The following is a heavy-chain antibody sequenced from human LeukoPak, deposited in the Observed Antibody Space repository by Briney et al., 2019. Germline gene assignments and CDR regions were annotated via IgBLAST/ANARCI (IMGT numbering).Heavy chain of an antibody. D-gene: IGHD5-12*01. J-gene: IGHJ3*02. CDR1: GGSISSGSYY. V-gene: IGHV4-61*02. Sequence: KPSQTLSLTCTVSGGSISSGSYYWSWIRQPAGKGLEWIGRIYTSGSTNYNPSLKSRVTISVDTSKNQFSLKLSSVTAADTAVYYCARADTWMSPVGAFDIWGQGTMVTVSS. CDR3: ARADTWMSPVGAFDI. CDR2: IYTSGST.